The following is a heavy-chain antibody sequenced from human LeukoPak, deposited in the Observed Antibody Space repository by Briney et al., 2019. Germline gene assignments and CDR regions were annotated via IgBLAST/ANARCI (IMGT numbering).Heavy chain of an antibody. V-gene: IGHV3-48*01. CDR3: ARGRYSSNWYEGSRDY. CDR2: ISSSSSTI. J-gene: IGHJ4*02. CDR1: GFTFSSYS. D-gene: IGHD6-13*01. Sequence: GGSLRLSCAASGFTFSSYSMNWVRQAPGKGLEWVSYISSSSSTIYYADSVKGRFTISRDNAKNSLYLQMNSLRAEDTAVYYCARGRYSSNWYEGSRDYWGQGTLVTVSS.